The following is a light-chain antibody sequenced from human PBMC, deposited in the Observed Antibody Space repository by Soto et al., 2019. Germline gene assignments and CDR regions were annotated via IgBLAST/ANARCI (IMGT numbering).Light chain of an antibody. Sequence: QSALTQPASVSGSPGQSITISCTGTSSDVGSYNLVSWYQQHPGKAPKLMIYEGSKRPSGVSNGFSGSKSGNTASLTISGLQAEDEADYYCCSYAGTHVVFGGGTKLTVL. J-gene: IGLJ2*01. CDR1: SSDVGSYNL. V-gene: IGLV2-23*01. CDR3: CSYAGTHVV. CDR2: EGS.